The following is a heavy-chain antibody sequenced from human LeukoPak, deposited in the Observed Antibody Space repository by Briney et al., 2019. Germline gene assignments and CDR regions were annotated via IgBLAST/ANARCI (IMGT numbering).Heavy chain of an antibody. J-gene: IGHJ3*02. CDR1: GFTFTASG. CDR3: AKVAVDVDAFDI. V-gene: IGHV3-30*02. Sequence: GGSLRLSCVASGFTFTASGMHWVRQAPGKGLDWVAFIHYDGTYKYYADSVKGRFTISRDNSKNTLFLQMNSLRTEDTAVYYCAKVAVDVDAFDIWGQGTMVTVSS. CDR2: IHYDGTYK.